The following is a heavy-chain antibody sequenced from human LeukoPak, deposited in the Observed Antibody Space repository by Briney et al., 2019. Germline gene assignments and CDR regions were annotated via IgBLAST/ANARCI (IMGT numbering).Heavy chain of an antibody. D-gene: IGHD5-18*01. CDR3: AKDLGYSYGYVDY. J-gene: IGHJ4*02. CDR2: IRYDGSNK. CDR1: GFTFSSFG. V-gene: IGHV3-30*02. Sequence: GGSLRLSCAASGFTFSSFGMHWVRQAPGRGLEWVALIRYDGSNKYYADSVKGRFTISRDNSKNTLYLQVNSLRAEDTAMYYCAKDLGYSYGYVDYWGQGALVTVSS.